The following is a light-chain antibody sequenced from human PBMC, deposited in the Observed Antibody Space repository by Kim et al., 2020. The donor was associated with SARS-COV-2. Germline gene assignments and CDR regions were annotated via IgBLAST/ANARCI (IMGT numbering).Light chain of an antibody. CDR1: SSTIGRNY. J-gene: IGLJ3*02. CDR3: SSWDDDLGGPV. Sequence: GQRVIISCSGSSSTIGRNYVYWYQQFPGTAPTLLIYWNNKRPSGVPARFSGSKSGTSASLAISGLQPEDEAHYFCSSWDDDLGGPVFGRGTQLTVL. CDR2: WNN. V-gene: IGLV1-47*01.